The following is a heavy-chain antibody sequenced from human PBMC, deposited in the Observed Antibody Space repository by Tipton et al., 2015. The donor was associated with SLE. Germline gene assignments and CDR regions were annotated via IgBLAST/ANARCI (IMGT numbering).Heavy chain of an antibody. CDR1: GDSISSSSYS. CDR3: ARDKGWDLGDESSGYYAIHAFDI. D-gene: IGHD3-22*01. J-gene: IGHJ3*02. V-gene: IGHV4-31*03. CDR2: SGST. Sequence: TLSLTCIVSGDSISSSSYSWSWIRQRPGKGLEWIGYSGSTYYNPSLKSRVSISVNTSKNQFSLNLTSVTAADTAVYYCARDKGWDLGDESSGYYAIHAFDIWGQGTMVTVSS.